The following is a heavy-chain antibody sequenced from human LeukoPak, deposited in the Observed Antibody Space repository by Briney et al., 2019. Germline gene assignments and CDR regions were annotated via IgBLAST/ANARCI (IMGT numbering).Heavy chain of an antibody. Sequence: SETLSLTCAVYGGSFSGYYWSWIRQPPGKGLEWIGEINHSGSTNYNPSLKSRVTISVDTSKNQFSLKLSSVTAADTAVYYCARRKGLATIRGWFDPWGQGTLVTVSS. J-gene: IGHJ5*02. V-gene: IGHV4-34*01. D-gene: IGHD5-12*01. CDR3: ARRKGLATIRGWFDP. CDR1: GGSFSGYY. CDR2: INHSGST.